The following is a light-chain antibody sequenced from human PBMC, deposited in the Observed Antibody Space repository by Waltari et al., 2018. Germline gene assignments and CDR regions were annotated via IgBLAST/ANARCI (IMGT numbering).Light chain of an antibody. CDR3: QQRSNWTPHT. CDR2: DAS. CDR1: QSVGSY. V-gene: IGKV3-11*01. J-gene: IGKJ2*01. Sequence: EIVLTQSPPTLSSSPGDTATLSCRASQSVGSYLAWYQQRPGQPPRLLIYDASNRATGVPARFRGSGSGTDFTLTISSLEAEDFAVYYCQQRSNWTPHTFGQGARLEIK.